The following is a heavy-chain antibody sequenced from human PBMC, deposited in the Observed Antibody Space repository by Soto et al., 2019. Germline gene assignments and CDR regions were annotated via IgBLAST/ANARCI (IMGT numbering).Heavy chain of an antibody. Sequence: QVQLQQWGAGLLKPSETLSLTCAVYGGSFSGYYWSWIRQPPGKGLEWIGEINHSGSTNYNPSLKSRVTISVDTSKNQFSLKLSSVTAADTAVYYCARGLVVWGWFDPWGQGTLVTVSS. D-gene: IGHD2-15*01. CDR3: ARGLVVWGWFDP. V-gene: IGHV4-34*01. J-gene: IGHJ5*02. CDR2: INHSGST. CDR1: GGSFSGYY.